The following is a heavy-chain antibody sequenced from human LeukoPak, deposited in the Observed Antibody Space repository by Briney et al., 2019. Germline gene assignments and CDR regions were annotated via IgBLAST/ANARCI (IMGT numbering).Heavy chain of an antibody. V-gene: IGHV4-4*07. Sequence: SETLSLTCTVSGGSISSYYWSWIRQPAGRGLEWIGRIYTSGSTNYNPSLKSRVTMSVDTSKNQFSLKLSSVTAADTAVYYCARDSTYYYDSSGYYFDYWGQGTLVTVSS. CDR2: IYTSGST. CDR1: GGSISSYY. CDR3: ARDSTYYYDSSGYYFDY. J-gene: IGHJ4*02. D-gene: IGHD3-22*01.